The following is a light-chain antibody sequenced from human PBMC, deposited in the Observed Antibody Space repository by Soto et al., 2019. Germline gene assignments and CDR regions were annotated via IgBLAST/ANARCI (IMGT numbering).Light chain of an antibody. J-gene: IGLJ2*01. V-gene: IGLV2-8*01. CDR1: SRDVGGYKY. CDR3: GSYGGTNKVL. Sequence: QSALTQPPSASGSPGQSVTISCTGTSRDVGGYKYVSWYQQHPGKAPKLMIFEVHKRPSGVPDRFSGSKSGNTACLTVSGLHAEDEADYYCGSYGGTNKVLFGGGTQLTVL. CDR2: EVH.